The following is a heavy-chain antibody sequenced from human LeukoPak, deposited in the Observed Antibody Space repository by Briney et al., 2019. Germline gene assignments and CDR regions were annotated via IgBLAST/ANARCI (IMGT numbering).Heavy chain of an antibody. CDR3: ARGSYGDY. Sequence: GGSLLLSCAASGFTVSSNYMSWVRPAPGKGLEWVSVIYSGGSTYYADSVKGRFTISRHNSKDTLYLQMNSLRAEDTAVYYCARGSYGDYWGQGTLVTVSS. CDR2: IYSGGST. J-gene: IGHJ4*02. V-gene: IGHV3-53*04. D-gene: IGHD1-26*01. CDR1: GFTVSSNY.